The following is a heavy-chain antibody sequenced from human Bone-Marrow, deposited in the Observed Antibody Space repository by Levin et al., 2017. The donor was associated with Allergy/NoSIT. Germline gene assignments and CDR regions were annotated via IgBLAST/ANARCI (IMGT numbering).Heavy chain of an antibody. D-gene: IGHD6-13*01. CDR2: VYDSAST. CDR1: GFTFTNHA. CDR3: AKYRLGSSGAALDY. V-gene: IGHV3-23*05. J-gene: IGHJ4*02. Sequence: SGGSLRLSCAASGFTFTNHAMAWVRQAPGKGLEWVSSVYDSASTYYTDSLKGRFTISRDNAKSTLYLQMNSLQADDTAVYYCAKYRLGSSGAALDYWGQGTLVTVSP.